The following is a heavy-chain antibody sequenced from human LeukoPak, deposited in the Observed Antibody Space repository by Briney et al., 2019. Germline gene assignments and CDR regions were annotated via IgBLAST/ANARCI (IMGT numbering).Heavy chain of an antibody. CDR1: GFTFSSYSM. CDR2: IFHSGIT. J-gene: IGHJ4*02. V-gene: IGHV4-4*02. Sequence: GSLRLSCAASGFTFSSYSMNWVRQPPGKGLEWIGEIFHSGITNYNPSLKSRVTISLDKSKNQFSLKLTSVTAADTAVYYCTRVPTGTTGPAGYWGQGTLVTVSS. D-gene: IGHD1-1*01. CDR3: TRVPTGTTGPAGY.